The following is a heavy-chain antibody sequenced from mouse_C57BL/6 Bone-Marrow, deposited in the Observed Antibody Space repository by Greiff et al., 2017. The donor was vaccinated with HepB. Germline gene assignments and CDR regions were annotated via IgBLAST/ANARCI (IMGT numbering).Heavy chain of an antibody. CDR2: IYPRSGNT. CDR1: GYTFTSYG. CDR3: ARCGGYYRYFDV. D-gene: IGHD2-2*01. Sequence: VQLQQSGAELARPGASVKLSCKASGYTFTSYGISWVKQRTGQGLEWIGEIYPRSGNTYYNEKFKGKATLTADKSSSTAYMAIRSLTSEDSAVYCCARCGGYYRYFDVWGTGTTVTVSS. J-gene: IGHJ1*03. V-gene: IGHV1-81*01.